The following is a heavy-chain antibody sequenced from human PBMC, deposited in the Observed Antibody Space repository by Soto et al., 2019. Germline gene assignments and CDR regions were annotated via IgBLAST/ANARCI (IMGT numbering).Heavy chain of an antibody. Sequence: SETLSLTCAVYGGSCSGYYWSWIRQPPGKGLEWIGEINHSGSTNYNPSLKSRVTISVDTSKNQFSLKLSSVTAADTAVYYCAIFNYDFWSGPLVDYWGQGTLVTVSS. J-gene: IGHJ4*02. CDR1: GGSCSGYY. CDR2: INHSGST. D-gene: IGHD3-3*01. CDR3: AIFNYDFWSGPLVDY. V-gene: IGHV4-34*01.